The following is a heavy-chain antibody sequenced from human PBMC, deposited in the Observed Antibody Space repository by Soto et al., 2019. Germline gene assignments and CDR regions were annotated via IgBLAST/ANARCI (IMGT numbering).Heavy chain of an antibody. CDR2: ISSSGGST. D-gene: IGHD2-15*01. Sequence: EVQLLESGGGLVQPGGSLRLSCAASGFTFSSYAMSWVRQAPGKGLEWVSAISSSGGSTYYADSVKGRFTISRDNSKNTLYLQMNSLRAEDTAVYYCASRYCSGGSCYPDYFDYWGQGTLVNVSS. J-gene: IGHJ4*02. CDR1: GFTFSSYA. V-gene: IGHV3-23*01. CDR3: ASRYCSGGSCYPDYFDY.